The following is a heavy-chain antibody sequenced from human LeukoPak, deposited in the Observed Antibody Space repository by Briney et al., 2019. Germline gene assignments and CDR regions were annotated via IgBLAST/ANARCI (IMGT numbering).Heavy chain of an antibody. CDR2: INHSGST. CDR3: ARVPGTYYYGSATRNWFDP. J-gene: IGHJ5*02. CDR1: GDSISSNEW. Sequence: PSGTLSLTCSVSGDSISSNEWWSWVRQPPGKGLEWIGEINHSGSTNYNPSLKSRVTISVDTSKNQFSLKLSSVTAADTAVYYCARVPGTYYYGSATRNWFDPWGQGTLVTVSS. D-gene: IGHD3-10*01. V-gene: IGHV4-4*02.